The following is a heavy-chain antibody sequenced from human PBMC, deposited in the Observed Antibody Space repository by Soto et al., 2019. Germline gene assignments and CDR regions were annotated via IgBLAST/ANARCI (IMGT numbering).Heavy chain of an antibody. CDR2: IYYSGST. D-gene: IGHD2-15*01. Sequence: SETLSLTCTVSGGSISSSSYYWGWIRQPPGKGLEWIGSIYYSGSTYYNPSLKSRVTISVDTSKNQFSLKLSSVTAADTAVYYCARLWAYCSGGSCYSDYYYYMDVWGKGTTVTVSS. J-gene: IGHJ6*03. CDR3: ARLWAYCSGGSCYSDYYYYMDV. V-gene: IGHV4-39*01. CDR1: GGSISSSSYY.